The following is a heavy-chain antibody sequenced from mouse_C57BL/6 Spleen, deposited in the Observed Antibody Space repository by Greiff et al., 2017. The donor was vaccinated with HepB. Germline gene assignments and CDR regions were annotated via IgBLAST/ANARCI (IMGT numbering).Heavy chain of an antibody. D-gene: IGHD1-1*01. J-gene: IGHJ1*03. V-gene: IGHV1-82*01. CDR1: GYAFSSSW. Sequence: VKLQESGPELVKPGASVKISCKASGYAFSSSWMNWVKQRPGKGLEWIGRIYPGDGDTNYNGKFKGKATLTADKSSSTAYMQLSSLTSEDSAVYFCARWEDGSSPFYWYFDVWGTGTTVTVSS. CDR3: ARWEDGSSPFYWYFDV. CDR2: IYPGDGDT.